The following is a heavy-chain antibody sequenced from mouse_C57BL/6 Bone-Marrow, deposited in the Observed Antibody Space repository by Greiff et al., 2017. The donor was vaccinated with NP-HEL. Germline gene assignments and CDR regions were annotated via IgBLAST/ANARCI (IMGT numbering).Heavy chain of an antibody. V-gene: IGHV1-7*01. CDR1: GYTFTSYW. D-gene: IGHD1-2*01. CDR3: ALTTAY. J-gene: IGHJ2*01. CDR2: INPSSGYT. Sequence: VQLQQSGAELAKPGASVKLSCKASGYTFTSYWMHWVKQRPGQGLEWIGYINPSSGYTKYNQKFKDKAKLTADKSSSTAYMQLSSLTYEDSAVYYCALTTAYWGQGTTLTVSS.